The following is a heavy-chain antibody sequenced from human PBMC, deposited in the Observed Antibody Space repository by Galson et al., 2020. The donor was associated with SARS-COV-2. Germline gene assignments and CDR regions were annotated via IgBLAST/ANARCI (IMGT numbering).Heavy chain of an antibody. CDR1: GFTFSSYG. Sequence: GESLKISCAASGFTFSSYGMHWVRQAPGKGLEWVAVIWYDGSNKYYADSVKGRFTISRDNSKNTLYLQMNSLRAEDTAVYYCARDLAVAGGGDVWGKGTTVTVSS. D-gene: IGHD6-19*01. CDR3: ARDLAVAGGGDV. V-gene: IGHV3-33*01. CDR2: IWYDGSNK. J-gene: IGHJ6*04.